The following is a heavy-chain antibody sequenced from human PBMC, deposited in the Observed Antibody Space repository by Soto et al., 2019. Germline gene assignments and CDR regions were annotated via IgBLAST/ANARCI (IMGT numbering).Heavy chain of an antibody. D-gene: IGHD3-3*01. Sequence: EVQLVESGGGSAQPGGSLRLSCAASGFTFSNYWIHWVRQAPGKGPMWVSRINGVGTYTNYADSVMGRFSISRDNSENTVYLQMNSVRAEDTAMYYCVRDFRSSDFWGQGTPVTVSS. CDR2: INGVGTYT. CDR3: VRDFRSSDF. V-gene: IGHV3-74*01. J-gene: IGHJ4*02. CDR1: GFTFSNYW.